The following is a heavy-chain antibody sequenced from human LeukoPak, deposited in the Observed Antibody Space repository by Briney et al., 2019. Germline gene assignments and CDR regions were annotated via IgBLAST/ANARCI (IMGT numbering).Heavy chain of an antibody. CDR3: AKEQRIRHCSEGVCMEGYYFDY. Sequence: GGSLRLSCTGSGFNFNMFAIDWVRQAPGQGLEWVSGLKQGGGGTNYADSVKGRFTISRDKSKTMVILQMNSLRPEDTAVYYCAKEQRIRHCSEGVCMEGYYFDYWGQGTLVTASS. J-gene: IGHJ4*02. CDR1: GFNFNMFA. D-gene: IGHD2-8*01. CDR2: LKQGGGGT. V-gene: IGHV3-23*01.